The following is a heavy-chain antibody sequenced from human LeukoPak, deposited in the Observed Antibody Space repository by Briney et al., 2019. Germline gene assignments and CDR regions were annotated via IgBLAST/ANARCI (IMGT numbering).Heavy chain of an antibody. CDR3: ARRGPESGSSRGWYLDL. Sequence: PSETLSLTCAVSGGSLSSHYWNWIRQAAGKRLEWLGFVSYSGYTDYNPSLKSRITLSVDKSRNQFSLRLNSVTAADTAIYYCARRGPESGSSRGWYLDLWGRGTPVTVSS. J-gene: IGHJ2*01. V-gene: IGHV4-59*08. D-gene: IGHD5-12*01. CDR1: GGSLSSHY. CDR2: VSYSGYT.